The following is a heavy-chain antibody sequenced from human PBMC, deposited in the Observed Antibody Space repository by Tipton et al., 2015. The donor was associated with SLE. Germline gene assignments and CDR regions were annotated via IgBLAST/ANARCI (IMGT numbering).Heavy chain of an antibody. CDR2: IYYSGST. J-gene: IGHJ4*02. V-gene: IGHV4-39*01. CDR1: GGSISSSSYY. Sequence: TLSLTCTVSGGSISSSSYYWGWIRQPPGKGLEWIGSIYYSGSTYYNPSLKSRVTTYVDTSKNQFSVKLSSVTVADTAVYYCARGKISWAIFVVKNYFDSWGQGTLVTVSS. D-gene: IGHD4-23*01. CDR3: ARGKISWAIFVVKNYFDS.